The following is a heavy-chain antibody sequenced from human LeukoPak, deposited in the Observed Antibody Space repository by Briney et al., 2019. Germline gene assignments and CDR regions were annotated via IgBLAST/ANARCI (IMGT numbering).Heavy chain of an antibody. D-gene: IGHD1-26*01. CDR2: ISYSGTTT. CDR3: VRDWDY. CDR1: GFTFSSYS. Sequence: PGGSLRLSCAPSGFTFSSYSMNWVRQAPGKGLEWVSYISYSGTTTYYADSVKGRFTISSENAKNSLYLQMNSLRAEDTAVYYCVRDWDYWGQGTLVTVSS. V-gene: IGHV3-48*04. J-gene: IGHJ4*02.